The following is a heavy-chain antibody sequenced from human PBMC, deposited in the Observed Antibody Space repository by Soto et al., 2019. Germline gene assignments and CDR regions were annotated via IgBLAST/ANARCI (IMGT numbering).Heavy chain of an antibody. V-gene: IGHV4-39*01. CDR2: IYYSGST. D-gene: IGHD2-8*01. J-gene: IGHJ6*02. CDR1: GGSISSSSYY. CDR3: ASMMMVYATSYSYYAMDV. Sequence: SETLSLTCTVSGGSISSSSYYWGWIRQPPGKGLEWIGSIYYSGSTYYNPSLKSRVTISVDTSKNQFSLKLSSVTAADTAVYYCASMMMVYATSYSYYAMDVWGQGPTVTLSS.